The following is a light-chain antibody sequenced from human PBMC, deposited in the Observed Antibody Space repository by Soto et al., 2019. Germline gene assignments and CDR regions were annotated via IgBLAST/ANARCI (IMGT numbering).Light chain of an antibody. Sequence: DIQMTQSPSTLSASAGDRVTITCRASQSISSWLAWYQQKPGRAPKLLIYDASSLESGVPSRFSGSGSGTEFTLTISSLQPDDFANYYCQQYNSYSPLTFGGGTKVEIK. V-gene: IGKV1-5*01. CDR1: QSISSW. CDR2: DAS. J-gene: IGKJ4*01. CDR3: QQYNSYSPLT.